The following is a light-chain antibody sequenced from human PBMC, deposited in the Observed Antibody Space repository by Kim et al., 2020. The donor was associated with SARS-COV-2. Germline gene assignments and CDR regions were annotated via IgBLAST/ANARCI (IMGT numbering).Light chain of an antibody. J-gene: IGLJ2*01. CDR3: QAWDSSTAV. V-gene: IGLV3-1*01. CDR1: KSGDKY. CDR2: QHT. Sequence: SYELTQPPSVSVSPGQTASITCSGDKSGDKYACWYQQKPGQSPVLVIYQHTKRPSGIPERFSGSNSGNTATLTISGTQAMDEADYYCQAWDSSTAVFGGGTKLTVL.